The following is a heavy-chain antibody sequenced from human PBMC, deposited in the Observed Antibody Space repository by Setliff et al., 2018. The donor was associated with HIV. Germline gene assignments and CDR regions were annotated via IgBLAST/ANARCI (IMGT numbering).Heavy chain of an antibody. D-gene: IGHD2-2*01. CDR3: ARDSRTGNFDS. Sequence: GGSLRLSCAASGFTFSDYYMSWIRQAPGKGLEWVSYISNSGSTIYYADSVKGRFSISRDNAKNSLYLKMNSLRAEDTAVYYCARDSRTGNFDSWGQGTLVTVSS. CDR1: GFTFSDYY. V-gene: IGHV3-11*04. CDR2: ISNSGSTI. J-gene: IGHJ4*02.